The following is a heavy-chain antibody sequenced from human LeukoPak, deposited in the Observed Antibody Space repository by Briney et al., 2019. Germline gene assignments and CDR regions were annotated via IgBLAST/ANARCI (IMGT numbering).Heavy chain of an antibody. CDR2: IYYSGST. Sequence: ASETLSLTCTVSGGSISSSSYYWGRIRQPPGKGLEWIGSIYYSGSTCYNPSLKSRVTISVDTSKNQFSLKLSSVTAADTAVYYCARAGGSGIRWGYYYYGMDVWGQGTTVTVSS. D-gene: IGHD4-23*01. V-gene: IGHV4-39*07. J-gene: IGHJ6*02. CDR3: ARAGGSGIRWGYYYYGMDV. CDR1: GGSISSSSYY.